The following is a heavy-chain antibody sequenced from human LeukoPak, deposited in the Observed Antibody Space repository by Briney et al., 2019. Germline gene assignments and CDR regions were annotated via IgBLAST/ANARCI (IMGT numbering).Heavy chain of an antibody. CDR3: ARDKGDYDTSGSLFIF. Sequence: GGSLRLSCAASGFTFSRYWMSWVRQAPREGLEWVANIKQDGSETYYVDSMKGRFTISRDNAKNSLFLQMNSLRAEDTAVYYCARDKGDYDTSGSLFIFGGQGTLVTVSS. D-gene: IGHD3-22*01. V-gene: IGHV3-7*03. CDR1: GFTFSRYW. CDR2: IKQDGSET. J-gene: IGHJ4*02.